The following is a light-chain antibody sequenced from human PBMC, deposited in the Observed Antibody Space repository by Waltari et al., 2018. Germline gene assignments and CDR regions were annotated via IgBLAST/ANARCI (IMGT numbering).Light chain of an antibody. Sequence: EIVMTQSPATLSVSPGDRATLSCRASQSVSSNLAWYHQKPGQAPRLLMYSASTRAIGIPDRFSGSGSGTEFTLTISSLQSEDFAVYYCQQYNNWPLTFGGGTKVEIK. J-gene: IGKJ4*01. CDR2: SAS. CDR3: QQYNNWPLT. V-gene: IGKV3-15*01. CDR1: QSVSSN.